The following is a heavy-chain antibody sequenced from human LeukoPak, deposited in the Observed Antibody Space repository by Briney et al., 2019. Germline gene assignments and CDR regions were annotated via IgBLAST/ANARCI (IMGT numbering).Heavy chain of an antibody. V-gene: IGHV3-53*01. CDR1: GFTFSSYG. CDR2: IYSGGST. CDR3: AREYYYDSSGYYSDY. Sequence: PGRSLRLSCAASGFTFSSYGMHWVRQAPGKGLEWVSVIYSGGSTYYADSVKGRFAISRDNSKNTLYLQMNSLRAEDTAVYYCAREYYYDSSGYYSDYWGQGTLVTVSS. D-gene: IGHD3-22*01. J-gene: IGHJ4*02.